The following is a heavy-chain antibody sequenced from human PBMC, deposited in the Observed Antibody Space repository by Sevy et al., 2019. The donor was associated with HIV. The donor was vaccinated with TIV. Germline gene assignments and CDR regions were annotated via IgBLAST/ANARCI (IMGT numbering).Heavy chain of an antibody. Sequence: GESLKISCAASGFTFNTYAMNWVRQAPGRGLEWVSSIGGSGRSTYYADSVEGRFTISRDNSKKTLYMQMNSLRVDDTAVYYCAKGYCNGGSCPRDYYYYGMDVWGQGTTVTVSS. CDR2: IGGSGRST. CDR3: AKGYCNGGSCPRDYYYYGMDV. D-gene: IGHD2-15*01. V-gene: IGHV3-23*01. J-gene: IGHJ6*02. CDR1: GFTFNTYA.